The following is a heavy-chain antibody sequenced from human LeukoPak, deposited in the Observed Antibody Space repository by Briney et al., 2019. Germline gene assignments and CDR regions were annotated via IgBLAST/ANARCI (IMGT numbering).Heavy chain of an antibody. D-gene: IGHD3-3*01. CDR1: GFTFSSYS. J-gene: IGHJ4*02. Sequence: PGGSLRLSCAASGFTFSSYSMNWVRQAPGKGLEWVSSISSSSSYIYYADSVKGRFTISRDNAKNSLYLQMNSLRAEDTAVYYCASGSGLADRPFDYWGQGTLVTVSS. CDR3: ASGSGLADRPFDY. V-gene: IGHV3-21*01. CDR2: ISSSSSYI.